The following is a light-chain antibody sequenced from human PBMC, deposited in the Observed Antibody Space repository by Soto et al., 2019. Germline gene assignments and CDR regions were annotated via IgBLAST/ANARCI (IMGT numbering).Light chain of an antibody. CDR3: QKYSDSPLT. J-gene: IGKJ4*01. CDR1: QTVRTNY. CDR2: GAS. Sequence: EVVLTQSPGTLSLSPGERATLSCRASQTVRTNYLSWFQHKPDQAPRLLIYGASSRATGIPDRVSGSGSGTDFTLTINRLEPEDFAVYFCQKYSDSPLTFGGGTKVEIK. V-gene: IGKV3-20*01.